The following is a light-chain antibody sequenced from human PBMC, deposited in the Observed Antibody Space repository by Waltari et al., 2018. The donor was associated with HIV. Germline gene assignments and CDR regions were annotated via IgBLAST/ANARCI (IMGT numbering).Light chain of an antibody. CDR3: AVWDDRLSGRL. CDR1: TSNVRNNY. J-gene: IGLJ2*01. CDR2: RNN. V-gene: IGLV1-47*01. Sequence: QSVLAQPRSVSGTPGQTVNIPCSGSTSNVRNNYVYWYQQVTGLAPKLLIYRNNQRPSGVPDRFSGSKSGTSASLAISGLRTEDEAEYYCAVWDDRLSGRLFGGGTKVTVL.